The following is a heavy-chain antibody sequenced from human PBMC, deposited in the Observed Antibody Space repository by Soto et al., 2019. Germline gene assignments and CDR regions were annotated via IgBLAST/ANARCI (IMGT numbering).Heavy chain of an antibody. V-gene: IGHV3-23*01. Sequence: EVQLLESGGGLVQPGGSLRLSCAASGSTFSSYAMSWVRQAPGKGLEWVSAISGSGGSTYYADSVKGRFTISRDNSKNTLYLQMNSLRAEDTAVYYCANALGGRYYYYMDVWGKGTTVTVSS. CDR2: ISGSGGST. D-gene: IGHD2-15*01. J-gene: IGHJ6*03. CDR1: GSTFSSYA. CDR3: ANALGGRYYYYMDV.